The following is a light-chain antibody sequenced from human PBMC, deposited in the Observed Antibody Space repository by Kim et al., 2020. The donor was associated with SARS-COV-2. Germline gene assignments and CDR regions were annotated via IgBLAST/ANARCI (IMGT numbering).Light chain of an antibody. CDR1: RSNIGSNP. V-gene: IGLV1-44*01. CDR2: NDD. CDR3: AAWDYSLKGWV. J-gene: IGLJ3*02. Sequence: GQGVTGYWSGARSNIGSNPVNWFQQVPGTAPKLFIYNDDQRPSGVPDRVSGSKSGTSASLAIGGLQPEDEAQYFCAAWDYSLKGWVFGGGTQLTVL.